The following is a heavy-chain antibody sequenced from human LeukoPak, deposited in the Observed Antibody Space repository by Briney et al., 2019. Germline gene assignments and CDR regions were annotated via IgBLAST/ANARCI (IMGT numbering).Heavy chain of an antibody. D-gene: IGHD4-23*01. CDR1: GFTFSNYD. J-gene: IGHJ2*01. V-gene: IGHV3-13*01. Sequence: GGSLRLSCAASGFTFSNYDMHWVRQATGKGLEWVSNIGTAGATYYPGSVKGRFTISRENVKNSLYLQMNSLRAGDTAVYYCAREGKDWYLDLWGRGTLVIVSS. CDR3: AREGKDWYLDL. CDR2: IGTAGAT.